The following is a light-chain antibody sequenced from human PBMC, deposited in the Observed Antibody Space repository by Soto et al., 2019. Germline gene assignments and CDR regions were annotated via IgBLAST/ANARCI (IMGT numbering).Light chain of an antibody. V-gene: IGLV4-69*01. Sequence: QPVLTQSPSASASLGASVKLTCTLSSGHTNYAITWHQQQPEQGPRYLMKLNSDGSHTKGDGIPDRFSGSSSGAERYLSISSLQSDDEADYYCQTWGNGIRVFGGGTQLTVL. CDR1: SGHTNYA. J-gene: IGLJ3*02. CDR2: LNSDGSH. CDR3: QTWGNGIRV.